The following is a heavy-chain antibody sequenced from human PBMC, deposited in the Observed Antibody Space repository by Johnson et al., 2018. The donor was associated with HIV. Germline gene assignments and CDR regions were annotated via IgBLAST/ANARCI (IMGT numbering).Heavy chain of an antibody. D-gene: IGHD6-19*01. Sequence: QVQLVESGGGLVQPGGSLRLSCAASGFTVSSNYMSWVRQAPGKGLEWLSYISSSGTAIYYADSVKGRFTISRDNAKNSLYLQMNSLRAEDTAVYYCAKGIAVATRHAFDIWGQGTMVTVSS. J-gene: IGHJ3*02. CDR3: AKGIAVATRHAFDI. V-gene: IGHV3-11*04. CDR2: ISSSGTAI. CDR1: GFTVSSNY.